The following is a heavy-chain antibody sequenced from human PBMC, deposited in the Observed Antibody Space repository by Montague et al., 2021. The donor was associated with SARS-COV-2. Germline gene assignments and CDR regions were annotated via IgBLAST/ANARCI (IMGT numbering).Heavy chain of an antibody. J-gene: IGHJ4*02. CDR1: GFTFRSYA. CDR2: ISGGGGTT. V-gene: IGHV3-23*01. D-gene: IGHD3-22*01. CDR3: AKIWVISGGDY. Sequence: SLRLSCAASGFTFRSYAMSWVRQAPGKGLEWVSAISGGGGTTYYADSVKGRFTISRDNSKNTLYLQMNSLRAEDPAVYYCAKIWVISGGDYWGQGTLVTVSS.